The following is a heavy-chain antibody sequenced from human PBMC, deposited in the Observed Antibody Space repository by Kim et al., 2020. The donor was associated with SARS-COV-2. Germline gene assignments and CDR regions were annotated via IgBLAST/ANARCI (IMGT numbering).Heavy chain of an antibody. V-gene: IGHV3-30*04. Sequence: GGSLRLSCAASGFTFSSYAMHWVRQAPGKGLEWVAVISYDGSNKYYADSVKGRFTISRDNSKNTLYLQMNSLRAEDTAVYYCAREVSGWFDPWGQGTLVT. D-gene: IGHD3-10*01. CDR1: GFTFSSYA. CDR2: ISYDGSNK. CDR3: AREVSGWFDP. J-gene: IGHJ5*02.